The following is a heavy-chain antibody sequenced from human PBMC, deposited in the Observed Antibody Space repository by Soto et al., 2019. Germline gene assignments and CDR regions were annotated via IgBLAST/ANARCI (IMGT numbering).Heavy chain of an antibody. CDR1: GFTFTNYA. Sequence: GGSLRLSXAASGFTFTNYAMTWVRQAPGKGLEWVSSITASGGSTHHADSVEGRFTISRDNSKNTVNLQMNSLRAEDTAVYYCAKDFPLEYDFWTGYYPLLDHWGQGTLVTVSS. J-gene: IGHJ4*02. CDR3: AKDFPLEYDFWTGYYPLLDH. CDR2: ITASGGST. V-gene: IGHV3-23*01. D-gene: IGHD3-3*01.